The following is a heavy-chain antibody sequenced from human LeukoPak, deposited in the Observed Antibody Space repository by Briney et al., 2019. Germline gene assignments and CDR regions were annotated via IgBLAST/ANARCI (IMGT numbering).Heavy chain of an antibody. D-gene: IGHD1-1*01. J-gene: IGHJ4*02. CDR3: ARRPTTGTTGYFDY. V-gene: IGHV4-4*09. CDR2: ISTSEST. CDR1: RGSISTYY. Sequence: PSETLSLTCTISRGSISTYYWSWIRQPPGKGLEWIGYISTSESTNYNPSLKSRITISVDTSKNQFSLNLSSVTAADTAVYYCARRPTTGTTGYFDYWGQGTPGTVPP.